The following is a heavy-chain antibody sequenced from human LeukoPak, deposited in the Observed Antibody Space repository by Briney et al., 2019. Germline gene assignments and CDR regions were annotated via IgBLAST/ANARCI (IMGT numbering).Heavy chain of an antibody. V-gene: IGHV3-23*01. J-gene: IGHJ4*02. CDR3: AKTSWAVAARGWFDY. CDR1: GFSFKNYA. CDR2: ISGSGGRT. Sequence: GGSLRLSCAVSGFSFKNYAMRWVRQAPGKGLEWVSVISGSGGRTYYADSVKGRFTISRDNSKNTLFLQMNSLRAEDTAVYYCAKTSWAVAARGWFDYWGQGTLVTVSS. D-gene: IGHD6-19*01.